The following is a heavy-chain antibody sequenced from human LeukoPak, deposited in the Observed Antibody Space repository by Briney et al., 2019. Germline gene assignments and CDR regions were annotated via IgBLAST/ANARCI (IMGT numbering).Heavy chain of an antibody. J-gene: IGHJ3*02. CDR2: IIPILGTA. CDR1: GGTFSSYA. V-gene: IGHV1-69*06. D-gene: IGHD3-10*01. Sequence: SVKVSCKASGGTFSSYAISWVRQAPGQGLEWMGGIIPILGTANYAQKFQGRVTITADKSTSTAYMELSSLRSEDTAVYYCARSGRSSLEVAFDIWGQGTMVTVSS. CDR3: ARSGRSSLEVAFDI.